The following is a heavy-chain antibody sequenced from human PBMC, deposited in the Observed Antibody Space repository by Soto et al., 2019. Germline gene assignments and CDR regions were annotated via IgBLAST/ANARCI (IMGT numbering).Heavy chain of an antibody. D-gene: IGHD2-15*01. CDR3: TGGYCTGGTCFSGYFQH. Sequence: EVQLVQSGGGLVQPGGSLKLSCAASGFTFSGSTVHWVRQASGEGLQWVGRIRSKANDYATTYIASVKGRFSIFRDDSRNTAYLQMSALKTDDTAVYYCTGGYCTGGTCFSGYFQHWGQGALVTVFS. CDR2: IRSKANDYAT. V-gene: IGHV3-73*02. CDR1: GFTFSGST. J-gene: IGHJ1*01.